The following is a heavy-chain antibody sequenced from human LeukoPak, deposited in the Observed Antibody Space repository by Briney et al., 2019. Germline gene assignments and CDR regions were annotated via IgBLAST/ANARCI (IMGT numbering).Heavy chain of an antibody. J-gene: IGHJ4*02. Sequence: SSESLSLTCTVSGASISSYYWSWIRQPPGKGLEWIGYMHYGGTNNYNPSLRSGVTISVNTSKNQFSLKLSSVTAADTGVYYCARDKAGYGDYFDYWGQGTLVTVSS. D-gene: IGHD5-18*01. CDR2: MHYGGTN. CDR3: ARDKAGYGDYFDY. CDR1: GASISSYY. V-gene: IGHV4-59*01.